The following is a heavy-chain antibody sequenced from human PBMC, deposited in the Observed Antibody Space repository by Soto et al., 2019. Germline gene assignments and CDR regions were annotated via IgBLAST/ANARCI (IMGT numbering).Heavy chain of an antibody. V-gene: IGHV1-69*01. J-gene: IGHJ6*02. CDR1: GDTFIGYS. CDR2: VIPTQRTT. CDR3: VIDRLIVAVSVGRMDV. Sequence: QVQLVQSGAEVKKPGTSVRVSCKASGDTFIGYSISWVRQAPGQGLEWMGWVIPTQRTTKYAQRFLGRVTMSVDQFASTTYMELSSLRPEDTALYYCVIDRLIVAVSVGRMDVWGQGTTVTVSS. D-gene: IGHD6-19*01.